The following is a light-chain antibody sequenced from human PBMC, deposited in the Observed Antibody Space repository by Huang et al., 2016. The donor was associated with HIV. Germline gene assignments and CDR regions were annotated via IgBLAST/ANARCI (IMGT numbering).Light chain of an antibody. J-gene: IGKJ1*01. Sequence: DIQMTQSPSSLSASVGDRVTIICRASQSISSYVNWYQQKQGKAPNLLISSASSLQSGVPSRVIGSGSGTDFALTITSLQLEDFATYYCQQSYSSPWTFGQGTKVEI. CDR1: QSISSY. V-gene: IGKV1-39*01. CDR3: QQSYSSPWT. CDR2: SAS.